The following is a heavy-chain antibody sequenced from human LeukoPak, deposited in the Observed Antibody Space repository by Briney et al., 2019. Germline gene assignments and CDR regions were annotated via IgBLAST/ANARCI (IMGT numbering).Heavy chain of an antibody. CDR1: GDSVSSNSAA. Sequence: SQTLSLTCAISGDSVSSNSAAWNWIRQSPSRGLEWLGRTYYRSKWYNDYAVSVKSRITINPDTSKNQFSLQQNSVTPEDTAVYYCAREVVVAATIPDWFDPWGQGTLVTVSS. CDR3: AREVVVAATIPDWFDP. D-gene: IGHD2-15*01. V-gene: IGHV6-1*01. J-gene: IGHJ5*02. CDR2: TYYRSKWYN.